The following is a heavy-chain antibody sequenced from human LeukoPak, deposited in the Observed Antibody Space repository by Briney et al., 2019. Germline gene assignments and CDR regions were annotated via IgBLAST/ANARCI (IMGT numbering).Heavy chain of an antibody. J-gene: IGHJ4*02. CDR1: GFTFSSYS. D-gene: IGHD1-26*01. CDR3: ARVSRSHYFGDY. V-gene: IGHV3-21*01. Sequence: PGGSLRLSCAASGFTFSSYSMNWVRQAPGKGLEWVSSISSSSSYIYYADSVKGRFTISRDNAKNSLYLQMNSLRAEDTAVYYCARVSRSHYFGDYWGQGTLVTVSS. CDR2: ISSSSSYI.